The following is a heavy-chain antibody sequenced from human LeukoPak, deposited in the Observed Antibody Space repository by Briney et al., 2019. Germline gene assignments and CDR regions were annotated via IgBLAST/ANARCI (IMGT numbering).Heavy chain of an antibody. J-gene: IGHJ4*02. V-gene: IGHV3-7*04. CDR3: ARYCGSYHGFDY. CDR2: IKQDGSEK. Sequence: GGSLRLSCAASGFTFSNYWMTWVRQAPGKGLEWVANIKQDGSEKYYVDSVRGRFTISRDNAKNSLDLQMNSLRAEDTAVYYCARYCGSYHGFDYWGQGTLVTVSS. D-gene: IGHD1-26*01. CDR1: GFTFSNYW.